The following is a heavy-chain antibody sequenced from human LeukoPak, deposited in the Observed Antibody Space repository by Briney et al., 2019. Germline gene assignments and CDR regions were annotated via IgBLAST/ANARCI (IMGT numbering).Heavy chain of an antibody. CDR3: ARVDIVATTSGEYYYYGMDV. V-gene: IGHV1-18*01. CDR1: GYTFASYG. D-gene: IGHD5-12*01. J-gene: IGHJ6*02. CDR2: ISAYNGDT. Sequence: GASVKVSCKTSGYTFASYGISWVRQAPGQGLEWMGWISAYNGDTNYAQKFQGRVTMTTGTSTSTAYMELRSLRSDDTAVYYCARVDIVATTSGEYYYYGMDVWGQGTTVTVSS.